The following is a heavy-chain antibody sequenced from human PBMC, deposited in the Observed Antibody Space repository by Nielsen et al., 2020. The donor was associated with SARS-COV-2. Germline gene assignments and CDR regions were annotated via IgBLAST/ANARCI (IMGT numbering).Heavy chain of an antibody. CDR3: ARGPLVDTAMDALLGYYFDY. CDR2: INHSGST. Sequence: SETLSLTCTVSGGSISSSSYYWSWIRQPPGKGLEWIGEINHSGSTNYNPSLKSRVTISVDTSKNQFSLKLSSVTAADTAVYYCARGPLVDTAMDALLGYYFDYWGQGTLVTVSS. CDR1: GGSISSSSYY. J-gene: IGHJ4*02. D-gene: IGHD5-18*01. V-gene: IGHV4-39*07.